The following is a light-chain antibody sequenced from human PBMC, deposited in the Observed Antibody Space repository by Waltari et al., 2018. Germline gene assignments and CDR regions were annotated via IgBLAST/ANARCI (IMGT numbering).Light chain of an antibody. CDR1: SSDVGGYNY. CDR2: EVR. CDR3: SSYTSSSTLV. Sequence: QSALTQPAPVSGSPGQAITISCPGTSSDVGGYNYVPWYQQHPGKAPKLMIYEVRNRPSGVSNRFSGSKSGNTASLTISGLQAEDEADYYCSSYTSSSTLVFGGGTKLTVL. V-gene: IGLV2-14*01. J-gene: IGLJ2*01.